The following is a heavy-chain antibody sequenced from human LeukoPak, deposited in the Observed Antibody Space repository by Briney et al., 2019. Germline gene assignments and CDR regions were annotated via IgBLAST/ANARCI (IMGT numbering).Heavy chain of an antibody. CDR3: ARVSGFPGTSYYYMDV. Sequence: SVTLSLPCSVSIYSISRSYYWGWTGVRPGTGVDWIESIYHRETTYYNSSLKSRVNISIDTSKNQFSLKLTSVTAADTAVYYCARVSGFPGTSYYYMDVWGKGTTVTVSS. CDR1: IYSISRSYY. D-gene: IGHD1-1*01. V-gene: IGHV4-38-2*02. J-gene: IGHJ6*03. CDR2: IYHRETT.